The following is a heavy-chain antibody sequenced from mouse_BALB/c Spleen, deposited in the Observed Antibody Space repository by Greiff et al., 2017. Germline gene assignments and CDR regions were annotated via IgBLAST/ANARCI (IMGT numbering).Heavy chain of an antibody. CDR2: IWSGGST. CDR1: GFSLTSYG. V-gene: IGHV2-2*02. J-gene: IGHJ4*01. CDR3: GRLEEGYYAMDY. Sequence: QVQLKESGPGLVQPSQSLSITCTVSGFSLTSYGVHWVRQSPGKGLEWLGVIWSGGSTDYNAAFISRLSISKDNSKSQVFFKMNSLQANDTAIYYCGRLEEGYYAMDYWGQGTSVTVSS.